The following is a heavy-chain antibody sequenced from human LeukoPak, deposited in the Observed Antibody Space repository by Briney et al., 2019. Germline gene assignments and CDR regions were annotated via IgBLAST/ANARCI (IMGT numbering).Heavy chain of an antibody. CDR2: FDPEDGET. Sequence: ASVKVSCKVSGYTLTELSMHWVRQAPGKGLEWMGGFDPEDGETIYAQKFQGRVTMTEDTSTDTAYMELSSLRSEDTAVYYCATLPPCNGGSCYANWFDPWGQGTLVTVSS. D-gene: IGHD2-15*01. J-gene: IGHJ5*02. CDR3: ATLPPCNGGSCYANWFDP. CDR1: GYTLTELS. V-gene: IGHV1-24*01.